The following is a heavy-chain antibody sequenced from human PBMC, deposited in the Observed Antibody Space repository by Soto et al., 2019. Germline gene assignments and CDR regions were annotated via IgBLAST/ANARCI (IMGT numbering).Heavy chain of an antibody. D-gene: IGHD6-19*01. Sequence: QVQLVESGGGVVQPGRSLRLSCAASGFTFSSYGMHWVRQAPGKGLEWVAVIWYDGSNKYYADSVKGRFTISRDNSKNTLYLQMNSLRAEDTAVYYCARELKPGIAVAGTGKYFDYWGQGTLVTVSS. V-gene: IGHV3-33*01. CDR3: ARELKPGIAVAGTGKYFDY. CDR1: GFTFSSYG. J-gene: IGHJ4*02. CDR2: IWYDGSNK.